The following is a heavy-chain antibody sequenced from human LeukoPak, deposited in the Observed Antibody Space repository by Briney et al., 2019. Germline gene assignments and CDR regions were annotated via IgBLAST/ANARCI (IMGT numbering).Heavy chain of an antibody. V-gene: IGHV3-74*01. CDR3: VREGLECSGSSCQRAAFDY. D-gene: IGHD2-2*01. J-gene: IGHJ4*02. Sequence: GGSLRLSCAASGFTFTTYWMHWVRQVPGKGLVWVARIKGDGSSTRHADSMKGRFTISRDNAKNTLYLQMDSLRDEDTAVYYCVREGLECSGSSCQRAAFDYWGQGTLVTVSS. CDR2: IKGDGSST. CDR1: GFTFTTYW.